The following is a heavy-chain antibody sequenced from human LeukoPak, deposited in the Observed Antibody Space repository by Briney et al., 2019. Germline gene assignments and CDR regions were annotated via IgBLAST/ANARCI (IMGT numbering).Heavy chain of an antibody. CDR3: ARLKTGSRASYYVHY. Sequence: PGGSLRLSCAASGFSFSSYSINWVRQAPGKGLEWVSSISSFGTDIFYEDSVRGRFTVSRDNARNSMDLQMKSLRAEDTAVYYCARLKTGSRASYYVHYWGQRPLVTVSS. J-gene: IGHJ4*02. D-gene: IGHD3-10*02. V-gene: IGHV3-21*01. CDR2: ISSFGTDI. CDR1: GFSFSSYS.